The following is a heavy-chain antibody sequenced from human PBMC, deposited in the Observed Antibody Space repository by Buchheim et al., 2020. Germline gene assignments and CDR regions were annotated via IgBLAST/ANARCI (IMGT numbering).Heavy chain of an antibody. CDR3: ARDPGGITATYYFDS. Sequence: QVQLQESGPGLVKPSETLSLTCTVSGGSVFSDSYYWHWIRQPPGKGLEWIGYISYSGRTRYNPSIKSRATLSLDSSKRHFSLKLSSVTAADTAVYFCARDPGGITATYYFDSWGQGTL. D-gene: IGHD3-10*01. CDR2: ISYSGRT. V-gene: IGHV4-61*01. J-gene: IGHJ4*02. CDR1: GGSVFSDSYY.